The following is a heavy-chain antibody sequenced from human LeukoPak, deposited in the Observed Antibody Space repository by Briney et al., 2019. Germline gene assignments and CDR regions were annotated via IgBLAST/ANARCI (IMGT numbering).Heavy chain of an antibody. CDR1: GYSFTSYW. CDR3: ARLPSLYRSLSGHFDY. CDR2: TYPGDSDT. V-gene: IGHV5-51*01. D-gene: IGHD6-6*01. Sequence: GESLKISCKGSGYSFTSYWIGWVRQMPGKGLEWMGITYPGDSDTRYSPSFQGQVTISADKSINTAYLQWSSLKASDTAMYYCARLPSLYRSLSGHFDYWGQGTLVTVSS. J-gene: IGHJ4*02.